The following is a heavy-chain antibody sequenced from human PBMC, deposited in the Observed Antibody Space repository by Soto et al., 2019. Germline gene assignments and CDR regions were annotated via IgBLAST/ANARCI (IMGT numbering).Heavy chain of an antibody. CDR3: ARGRGYVDTAMVTPY. V-gene: IGHV4-34*01. J-gene: IGHJ4*02. CDR1: GGSFSGYY. Sequence: QVQLQQWGAGLLKPSETLSLTCAVYGGSFSGYYWSWIRQPPGKGLEWIGEINHSGSTNYNPSLKSRVTISVDTSKNQFSLKLSSVTAADTAVYYCARGRGYVDTAMVTPYWGQGTLVTVSS. CDR2: INHSGST. D-gene: IGHD5-18*01.